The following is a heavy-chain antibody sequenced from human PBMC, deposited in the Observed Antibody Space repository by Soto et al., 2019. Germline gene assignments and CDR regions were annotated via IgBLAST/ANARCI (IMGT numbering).Heavy chain of an antibody. Sequence: HVELVESGGGEVQPGRSLRLSCTASGFTFSDYAIHWFRQVPGMGLEWVSVMSFDRNNKYYADSVRGRFTISRDNSENTVYLAMNSLRVEDTAMYYCARDLDYGDPFDYWGQGTLVTVST. D-gene: IGHD4-17*01. CDR2: MSFDRNNK. J-gene: IGHJ4*02. CDR3: ARDLDYGDPFDY. V-gene: IGHV3-30-3*01. CDR1: GFTFSDYA.